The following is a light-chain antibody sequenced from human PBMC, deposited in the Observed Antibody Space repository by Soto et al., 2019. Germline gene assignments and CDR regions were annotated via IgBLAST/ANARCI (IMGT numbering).Light chain of an antibody. CDR2: GAS. V-gene: IGKV3-20*01. Sequence: EIVMTQSPATLSVSPGERATLSCRASQSVSSIYLAWYQQKPGQAPRVLIYGASSRATGIPDRFSGSGSGTDFTLTISRLEPEDFAVFYCQQYGSSPVTFGQGTKVEIK. J-gene: IGKJ1*01. CDR3: QQYGSSPVT. CDR1: QSVSSIY.